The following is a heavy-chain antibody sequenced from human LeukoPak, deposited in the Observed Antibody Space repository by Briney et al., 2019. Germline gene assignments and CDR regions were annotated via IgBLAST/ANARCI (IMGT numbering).Heavy chain of an antibody. CDR1: GFTFSDYY. CDR3: ARDRTDYYDFWSGYLQGVYYYYYGMDV. V-gene: IGHV3-11*04. Sequence: GSLRLSCAASGFTFSDYYMSWIRQAPGKGLEWVSYISSSSSTIYYADSVKGRFTISRDNAKNSLYLQMNSLRDEDTAVYYCARDRTDYYDFWSGYLQGVYYYYYGMDVWGQGTTVTVSS. J-gene: IGHJ6*02. D-gene: IGHD3-3*01. CDR2: ISSSSSTI.